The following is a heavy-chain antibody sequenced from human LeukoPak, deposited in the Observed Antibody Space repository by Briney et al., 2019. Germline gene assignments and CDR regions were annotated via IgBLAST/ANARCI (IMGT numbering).Heavy chain of an antibody. CDR3: ARDSYGSGSYFTHYYYYGMDV. CDR1: GFTFSSYG. CDR2: IWYDGSNK. D-gene: IGHD3-10*01. Sequence: PGGSLRLSCAASGFTFSSYGMHWVRQAPGKGLEWVGVIWYDGSNKYYADSVKGRFTISRDNSKNTLYLQMNSLRAEDTAVYYCARDSYGSGSYFTHYYYYGMDVWGQGTTVTVSS. V-gene: IGHV3-33*01. J-gene: IGHJ6*02.